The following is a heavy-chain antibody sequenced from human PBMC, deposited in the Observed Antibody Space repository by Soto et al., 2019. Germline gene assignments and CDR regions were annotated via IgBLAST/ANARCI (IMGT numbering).Heavy chain of an antibody. CDR2: IGTSGTPT. CDR3: TRIMWSSRREALDI. V-gene: IGHV3-23*01. Sequence: GGSLRLSCIASGFTFRNYAMAWVRQAPGEDLEWVSAIGTSGTPTLYADSVKSRFSISRDDSRNTVSLQMNSLGVEDTATYYCTRIMWSSRREALDIWGQGTTVTV. J-gene: IGHJ6*02. CDR1: GFTFRNYA. D-gene: IGHD2-21*01.